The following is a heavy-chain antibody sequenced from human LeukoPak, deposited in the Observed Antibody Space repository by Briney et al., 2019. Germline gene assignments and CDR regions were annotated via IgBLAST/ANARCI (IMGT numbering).Heavy chain of an antibody. CDR3: ARGRFNYDSSGYSSFYH. D-gene: IGHD3-22*01. V-gene: IGHV3-7*01. J-gene: IGHJ4*02. CDR2: IKEDGTEK. CDR1: GFTFSSYW. Sequence: GGSLRLSCAASGFTFSSYWMSWVRHAPGKGLEWVANIKEDGTEKYYVDSVKGRFTISRDNAKNSQYLQMNSLRAEDTAVYYCARGRFNYDSSGYSSFYHWGQGTLVTVSS.